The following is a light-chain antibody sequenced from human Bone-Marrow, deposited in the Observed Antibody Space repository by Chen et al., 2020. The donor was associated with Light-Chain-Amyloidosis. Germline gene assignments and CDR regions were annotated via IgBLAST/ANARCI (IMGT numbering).Light chain of an antibody. CDR1: RSNVGANG. CDR2: DTN. V-gene: IGLV1-44*01. Sequence: QSVLTQPPSASGTPGQRVTLPCSGGRSNVGANGVNWYQQLPGAAPKLLIFDTNRRPSGVPDRFSGSKSGTSASLAISDLQSEDEAHYYCAPWDDRLNGWVFGGGTRLTVL. J-gene: IGLJ3*02. CDR3: APWDDRLNGWV.